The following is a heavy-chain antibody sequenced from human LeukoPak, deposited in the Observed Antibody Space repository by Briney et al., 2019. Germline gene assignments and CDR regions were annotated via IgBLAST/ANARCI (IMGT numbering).Heavy chain of an antibody. D-gene: IGHD4-17*01. CDR2: IYYSGST. CDR3: ARRSAGYGDSGYFDL. V-gene: IGHV4-39*01. CDR1: GGSISSSSYY. J-gene: IGHJ2*01. Sequence: PSETLSLTCTVSGGSISSSSYYWGWIRQPPGKGLEWIGSIYYSGSTYYNPSLKSRVTISVDTSKNQFSLKLSSATAADTAVYYCARRSAGYGDSGYFDLWGRGTLVTVSS.